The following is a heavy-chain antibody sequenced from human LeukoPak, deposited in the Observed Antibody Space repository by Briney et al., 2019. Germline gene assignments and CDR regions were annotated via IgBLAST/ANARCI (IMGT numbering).Heavy chain of an antibody. J-gene: IGHJ4*02. Sequence: PGGSLRLSCAASGFTFSSSAMSWVRQAPGKGLEWVSAISGSSGSTYYADSVKGRFTISRDNSKNTLYLQMNSLRAEDTAVYYSAKDLDCSSTNCYPDYWGQGTLVTVSS. CDR2: ISGSSGST. V-gene: IGHV3-23*01. D-gene: IGHD2-2*01. CDR1: GFTFSSSA. CDR3: AKDLDCSSTNCYPDY.